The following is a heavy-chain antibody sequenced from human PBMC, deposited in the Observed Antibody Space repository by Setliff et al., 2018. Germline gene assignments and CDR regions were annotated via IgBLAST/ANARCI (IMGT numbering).Heavy chain of an antibody. D-gene: IGHD6-19*01. V-gene: IGHV4-30-4*08. CDR3: AREVAGTYHYFDP. J-gene: IGHJ5*02. CDR2: IYFSGST. Sequence: PSETLSLTCTVSGGSIDSGDYYWNWIRQPPGKGLEWIGYIYFSGSTYYNPSLKSRVTLSLNTSKNQFSLKLNSVTAADTALYFCAREVAGTYHYFDPWGQGIRVTVSS. CDR1: GGSIDSGDYY.